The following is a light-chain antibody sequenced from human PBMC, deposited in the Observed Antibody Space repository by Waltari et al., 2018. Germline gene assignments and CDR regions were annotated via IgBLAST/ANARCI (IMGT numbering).Light chain of an antibody. V-gene: IGKV1-39*01. CDR3: QQSYSTLYT. CDR2: AAS. CDR1: QSISSY. J-gene: IGKJ2*01. Sequence: DIQMTQSPSSLSASVGDRVTITCRASQSISSYLNWYQQKPGTAPKLLIYAASSLQSGIPSRFSGSGSGTDFTLTISSQQPEDCAAYYCQQSYSTLYTFGQGTKLENK.